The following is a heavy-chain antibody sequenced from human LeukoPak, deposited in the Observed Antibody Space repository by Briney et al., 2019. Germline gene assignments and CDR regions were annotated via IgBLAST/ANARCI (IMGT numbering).Heavy chain of an antibody. CDR3: AGLEAHRPLDY. CDR2: IYNSGST. Sequence: SETLSLTCTVSGVSVSDNNFFWNWIRQPPGKGLEWIGYIYNSGSTNYNPPLNSRVTISVDTSNNQFSLKLSSVIAADTAVYYCAGLEAHRPLDYWGQGTLVIISS. V-gene: IGHV4-61*01. J-gene: IGHJ4*02. CDR1: GVSVSDNNFF.